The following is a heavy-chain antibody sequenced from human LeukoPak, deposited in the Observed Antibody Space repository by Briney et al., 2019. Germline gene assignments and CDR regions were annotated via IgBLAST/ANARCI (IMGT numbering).Heavy chain of an antibody. CDR2: ISNGGGST. CDR3: AKLSESYSAS. V-gene: IGHV3-23*01. J-gene: IGHJ5*02. CDR1: GLTFSSYA. D-gene: IGHD3-10*01. Sequence: GGSLRLSCSVSGLTFSSYAMSWVRRAPGKGLEWVSAISNGGGSTYYADSVKGRFTISRDNSKNTLYLQMNSLRAEDTAVYYCAKLSESYSASWGQGTLVTVSS.